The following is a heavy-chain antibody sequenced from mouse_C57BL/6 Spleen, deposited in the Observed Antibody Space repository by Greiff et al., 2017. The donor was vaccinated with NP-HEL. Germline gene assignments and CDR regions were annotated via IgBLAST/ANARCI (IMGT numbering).Heavy chain of an antibody. J-gene: IGHJ3*01. CDR3: ARDFDYYGSSPAWFAY. V-gene: IGHV1-69*01. CDR1: GYTFTSYW. D-gene: IGHD1-1*01. Sequence: VQLKQPGAELVMPGASVKLSCKASGYTFTSYWMHWVKQRPGQGLEWIGEIDPSDSYTNYNQKFKGKSTLTVDKSSSTAYMLLSSLTSEDSAVYYCARDFDYYGSSPAWFAYWGQGTLVTVSA. CDR2: IDPSDSYT.